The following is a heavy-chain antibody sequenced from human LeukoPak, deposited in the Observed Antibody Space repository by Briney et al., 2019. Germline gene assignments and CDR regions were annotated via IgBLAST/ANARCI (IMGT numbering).Heavy chain of an antibody. V-gene: IGHV4-4*02. CDR1: GGSISSSNW. CDR2: INHSGST. CDR3: ARRGTLRYFDCLFYTSFDY. J-gene: IGHJ4*02. Sequence: SETLSLTCAVSGGSISSSNWWSWVRQPPGKGLEWIGEINHSGSTNYNPSLKSRVTISVDTSKNQFSLKLSSVTAADTAVYYCARRGTLRYFDCLFYTSFDYWGQGTLVTVSS. D-gene: IGHD3-9*01.